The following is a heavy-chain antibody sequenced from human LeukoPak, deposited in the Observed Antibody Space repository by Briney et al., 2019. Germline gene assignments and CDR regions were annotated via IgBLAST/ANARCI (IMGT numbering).Heavy chain of an antibody. J-gene: IGHJ6*04. Sequence: PGGSLRLSCAASGFTFSSYAMSWVRQAPGKGLEWVSAISGSGGSTYYADSVKGRFTISRDNAKNSPYLQMNSLRAEDTAVYYCAELGITMIGGVWGKGTTVTISS. CDR2: ISGSGGST. V-gene: IGHV3-23*01. CDR3: AELGITMIGGV. CDR1: GFTFSSYA. D-gene: IGHD3-10*02.